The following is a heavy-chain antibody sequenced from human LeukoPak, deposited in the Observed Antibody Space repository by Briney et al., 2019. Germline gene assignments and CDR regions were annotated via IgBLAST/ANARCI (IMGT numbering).Heavy chain of an antibody. Sequence: SETLSLTCTVSGYSISSGYYWGWIRQPPGKGLEWIGSIYHSGSTYYNPSLKSRVTISVDTSKNQFSLQLSSVTAADTAVYYCARAAGTTNWFDPWGQGTLVTVSS. D-gene: IGHD1-7*01. CDR1: GYSISSGYY. CDR2: IYHSGST. V-gene: IGHV4-38-2*02. J-gene: IGHJ5*02. CDR3: ARAAGTTNWFDP.